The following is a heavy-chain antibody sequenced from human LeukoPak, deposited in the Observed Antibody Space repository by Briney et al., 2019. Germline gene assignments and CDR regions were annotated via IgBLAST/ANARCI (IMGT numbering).Heavy chain of an antibody. D-gene: IGHD2-15*01. CDR1: GGSISSYY. CDR2: VYHSGST. Sequence: SETLSLTCTVSGGSISSYYWSWIRQPPGKGLEWIGWVYHSGSTNYNPSLKSRVTISVDTSKNQFSLELSSVTAADTAVYYCGRPDYLLYCSGGSCQSRLDAFDLWGQGTMVTVSS. J-gene: IGHJ3*01. V-gene: IGHV4-59*08. CDR3: GRPDYLLYCSGGSCQSRLDAFDL.